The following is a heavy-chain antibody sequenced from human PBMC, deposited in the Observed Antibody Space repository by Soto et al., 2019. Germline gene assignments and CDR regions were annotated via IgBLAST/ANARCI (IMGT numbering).Heavy chain of an antibody. Sequence: VGSLRLSCAASGLTVSRNHMSCVRQAPGKGLEWVSVIYSGGDTHYADSVKVRFTISRDNSKNTLYLQMNSLTAEDTAMYYCARDRIYYFDYWGQGTLVTVSS. CDR3: ARDRIYYFDY. CDR2: IYSGGDT. V-gene: IGHV3-66*01. CDR1: GLTVSRNH. D-gene: IGHD3-3*01. J-gene: IGHJ4*02.